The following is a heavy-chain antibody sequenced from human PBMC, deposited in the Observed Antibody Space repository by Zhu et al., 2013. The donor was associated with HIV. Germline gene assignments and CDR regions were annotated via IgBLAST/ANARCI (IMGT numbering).Heavy chain of an antibody. V-gene: IGHV1-46*01. J-gene: IGHJ4*02. CDR3: ASWGLSRNGFDY. D-gene: IGHD2-8*01. Sequence: QVQLVQSGAEVKKPGASVKVSCKASGYTFTSYDINWVRQATGQGLEWMGIINPSGGSTSYAQKFQGRVTMTRDTSTSTVYMELSSLRSEDTAVYYCASWGLSRNGFDYWGQGTLVTVSS. CDR2: INPSGGST. CDR1: GYTFTSYD.